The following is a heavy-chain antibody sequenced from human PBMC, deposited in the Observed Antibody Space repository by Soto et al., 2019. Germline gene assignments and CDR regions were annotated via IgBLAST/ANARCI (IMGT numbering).Heavy chain of an antibody. CDR1: GFTFSSYE. Sequence: GGSLRLSCAASGFTFSSYEMNWVRQAPGKGLEWVSYISSSGSTIYYADSVKGRFTISRDNAKNSLYLQMNSLRAEDTAVYYCARDLDYGDYGEGDAFDIWGQGTMVTVSS. V-gene: IGHV3-48*03. J-gene: IGHJ3*02. D-gene: IGHD4-17*01. CDR2: ISSSGSTI. CDR3: ARDLDYGDYGEGDAFDI.